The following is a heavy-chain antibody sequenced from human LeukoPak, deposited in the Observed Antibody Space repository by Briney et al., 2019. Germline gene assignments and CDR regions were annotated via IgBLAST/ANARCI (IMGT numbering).Heavy chain of an antibody. J-gene: IGHJ6*03. CDR3: ARSDYHYMDV. CDR1: GGSISNYH. CDR2: IYYSGST. Sequence: PSETPSLTCTVSGGSISNYHWSWIRQPPGKGLEWIGYIYYSGSTNYNPSLKSRVTISVDTSKKQFSLKLNSVTAADTAVYYCARSDYHYMDVWGKGTTVTVSS. V-gene: IGHV4-59*01.